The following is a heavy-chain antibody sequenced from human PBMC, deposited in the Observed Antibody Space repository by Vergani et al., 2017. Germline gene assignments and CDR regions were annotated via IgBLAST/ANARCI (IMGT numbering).Heavy chain of an antibody. V-gene: IGHV4-39*02. Sequence: QLQLQESGPGLVKPSETLSLSCRVSGDSISRSHYYWGFIRKPPGKGLDWIGSISSSGSPYYNPTLKSRLAFSVDTSKNLFSLRLKSVTATDTGMYYCAIPVGRSAIADVYHVWGQGTMVTVS. CDR3: AIPVGRSAIADVYHV. CDR1: GDSISRSHYY. D-gene: IGHD6-19*01. CDR2: ISSSGSP. J-gene: IGHJ3*01.